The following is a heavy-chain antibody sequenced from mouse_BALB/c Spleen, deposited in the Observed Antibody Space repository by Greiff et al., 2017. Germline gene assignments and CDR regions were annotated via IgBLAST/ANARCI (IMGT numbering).Heavy chain of an antibody. CDR1: GYTFTSYW. CDR2: INPSTGYT. J-gene: IGHJ3*01. Sequence: QVQLQQSGAELAKPGASVKMSCKASGYTFTSYWMHWVKQRPGQGLEWIGYINPSTGYTEYNQKFKDKATLTADKSSSTAYMQLSSLTSEDSAVYYCAREYGNPWFAYWGQGTLVTVSA. D-gene: IGHD2-10*02. V-gene: IGHV1-7*01. CDR3: AREYGNPWFAY.